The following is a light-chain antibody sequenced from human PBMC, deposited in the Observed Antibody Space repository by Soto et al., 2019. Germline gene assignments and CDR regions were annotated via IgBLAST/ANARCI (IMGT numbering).Light chain of an antibody. CDR2: GAS. CDR1: QDISRY. CDR3: QQLQRTPFT. J-gene: IGKJ3*01. Sequence: QLTQSPSSLSASVGDRVTITCRASQDISRYLAWYQQRAGKAPKLLIYGASTLQSGVPSRFSRSGSGTEFTLTISSLQPEDFATYHCQQLQRTPFTFGPGTTVDV. V-gene: IGKV1-9*01.